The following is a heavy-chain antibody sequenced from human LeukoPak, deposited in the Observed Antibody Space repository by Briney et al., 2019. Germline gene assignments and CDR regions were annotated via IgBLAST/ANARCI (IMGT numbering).Heavy chain of an antibody. D-gene: IGHD3-10*01. J-gene: IGHJ4*02. Sequence: SSETLSLTCAVYGGSFSGHYWTWIRQPPGKGLEWIGEINHSGSTTYNPSLNNRVTISVDTSKNHFSLKMSSVTAADTAVYYCARPRYGSGSLDSWGQGTLVTVSS. CDR1: GGSFSGHY. V-gene: IGHV4-34*01. CDR2: INHSGST. CDR3: ARPRYGSGSLDS.